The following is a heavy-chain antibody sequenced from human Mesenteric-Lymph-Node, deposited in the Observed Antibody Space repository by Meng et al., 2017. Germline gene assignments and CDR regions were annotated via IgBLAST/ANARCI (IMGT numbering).Heavy chain of an antibody. CDR3: TGNSHIYGFDY. D-gene: IGHD5-18*01. CDR1: EFTFSSLG. CDR2: IWSDGNTK. J-gene: IGHJ4*02. V-gene: IGHV3-33*01. Sequence: QVHLVESGGGVVQLGWSLSLSCAASEFTFSSLGMHWVRQAPGKGLEWVAVIWSDGNTKYYADSVKDRFTISRDNSKSTLYLQMNSLRAEDTAVYYCTGNSHIYGFDYWGPGTLVTVSS.